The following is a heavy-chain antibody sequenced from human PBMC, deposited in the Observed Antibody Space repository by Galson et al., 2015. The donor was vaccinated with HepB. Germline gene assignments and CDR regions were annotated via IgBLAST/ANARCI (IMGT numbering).Heavy chain of an antibody. CDR1: GYTFTSYG. CDR2: ISTYNGNT. Sequence: SCKASGYTFTSYGISWVRQAPGQGLEWMGWISTYNGNTNYAQKLQGRVSMTTDTSTSTAYMDLRGLRSDDTAVYYCARNAVGDFWSGYYFDYWGQGTLVTVSS. CDR3: ARNAVGDFWSGYYFDY. V-gene: IGHV1-18*04. D-gene: IGHD3-3*01. J-gene: IGHJ4*02.